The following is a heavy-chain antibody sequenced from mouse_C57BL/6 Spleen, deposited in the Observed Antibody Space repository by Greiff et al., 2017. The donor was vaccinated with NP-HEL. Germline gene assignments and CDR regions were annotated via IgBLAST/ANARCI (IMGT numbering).Heavy chain of an antibody. D-gene: IGHD1-1*01. Sequence: VKVVESGAELARPGASVKLSCKASGYTFTSYGISWVKQRTGQGLEWIGEIYPRSGNTYYNEKFKGKATLTADKSSSTAYMELRSLTSEDSAVYFCAGLLRYYFDYWGQGTTLTVSS. CDR3: AGLLRYYFDY. CDR2: IYPRSGNT. CDR1: GYTFTSYG. J-gene: IGHJ2*01. V-gene: IGHV1-81*01.